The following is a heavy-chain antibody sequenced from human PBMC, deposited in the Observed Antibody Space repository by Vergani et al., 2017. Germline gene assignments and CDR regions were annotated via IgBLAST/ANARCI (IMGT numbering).Heavy chain of an antibody. Sequence: QVQLLQSGSALKKPGASVRISCEASGYTFTNYPLIWVRQAPGQGLEWMGWISPNSGGTNYAHKFQGRVTMTRDTSISTAYMELNRLRSDDTAVYYCARGDDCSGGTCYLRAFDYWGQGTLVTVSS. V-gene: IGHV1-2*07. CDR2: ISPNSGGT. J-gene: IGHJ4*02. CDR3: ARGDDCSGGTCYLRAFDY. CDR1: GYTFTNYP. D-gene: IGHD2-15*01.